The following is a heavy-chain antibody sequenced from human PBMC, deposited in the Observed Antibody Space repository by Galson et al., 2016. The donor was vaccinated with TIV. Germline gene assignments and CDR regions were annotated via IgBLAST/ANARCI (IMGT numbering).Heavy chain of an antibody. CDR3: ARLPSYYGSGNHWFDP. CDR1: GGTFSSYA. J-gene: IGHJ5*02. Sequence: SVKVSCKASGGTFSSYAFSWVRQAPGQGLEWMGRIIAIFGTADYAQKFQGRVTITADESTNTAYMELSSLGSEDTAVYYCARLPSYYGSGNHWFDPWGQGTLVTVSS. CDR2: IIAIFGTA. D-gene: IGHD3-10*01. V-gene: IGHV1-69*13.